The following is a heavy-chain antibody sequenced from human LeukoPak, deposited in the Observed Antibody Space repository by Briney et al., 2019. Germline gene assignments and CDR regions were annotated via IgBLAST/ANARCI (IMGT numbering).Heavy chain of an antibody. CDR1: GGSISSYY. D-gene: IGHD3-10*01. J-gene: IGHJ4*02. CDR2: IYYSGST. Sequence: SETLSLTCTVSGGSISSYYWSWIRQPPGKGLEWIGYIYYSGSTNYNPSLKSRVTISVDTSKNQFSLTLSSVTAADTAVYYCARNLYGSGTYPFDYWGQGTLVTVSS. V-gene: IGHV4-59*08. CDR3: ARNLYGSGTYPFDY.